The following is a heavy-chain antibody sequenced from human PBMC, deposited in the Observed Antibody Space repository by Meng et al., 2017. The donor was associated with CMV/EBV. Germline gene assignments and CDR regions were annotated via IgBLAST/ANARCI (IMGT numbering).Heavy chain of an antibody. CDR2: ISSSSYI. Sequence: GGSLRLSCAASGFTFSSYSMNWVRQAPGKGLEWVSSISSSSYIYYADSVKGRFTISRDNAKNSLYLQMNSLRAEDTAVYYCARDRRRYYDFWSGDAFDIWGQGTMVTVS. V-gene: IGHV3-21*01. D-gene: IGHD3-3*01. CDR1: GFTFSSYS. CDR3: ARDRRRYYDFWSGDAFDI. J-gene: IGHJ3*02.